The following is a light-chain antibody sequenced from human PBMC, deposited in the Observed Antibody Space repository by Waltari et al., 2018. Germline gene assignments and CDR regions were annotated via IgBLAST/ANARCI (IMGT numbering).Light chain of an antibody. V-gene: IGKV1-5*03. Sequence: QMTQSPSTLSASVGDRVSITCRASQSILTWLAWYQQKPGKAPKLLIYKASNSQSGFPSRFSGSGSGTEFTLTISSLQPDDFATYYCQQYSTHYTFGQGTKVE. J-gene: IGKJ2*01. CDR1: QSILTW. CDR2: KAS. CDR3: QQYSTHYT.